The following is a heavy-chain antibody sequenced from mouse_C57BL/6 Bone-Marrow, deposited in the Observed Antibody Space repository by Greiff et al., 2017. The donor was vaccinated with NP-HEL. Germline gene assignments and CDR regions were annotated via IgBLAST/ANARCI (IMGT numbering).Heavy chain of an antibody. CDR3: ARETVVAYYYAMDY. V-gene: IGHV1-69*01. J-gene: IGHJ4*01. CDR2: IDPSDSYT. D-gene: IGHD1-1*01. CDR1: GYTFTSYW. Sequence: VQLVESGAELVMPGASVKLSCKASGYTFTSYWMHWVKQRPGQGLEWIGEIDPSDSYTNYNQKFKGKSTLTVDKSSSTAYMQLSSLTSEDSAVYYCARETVVAYYYAMDYWGQGTSVTVSS.